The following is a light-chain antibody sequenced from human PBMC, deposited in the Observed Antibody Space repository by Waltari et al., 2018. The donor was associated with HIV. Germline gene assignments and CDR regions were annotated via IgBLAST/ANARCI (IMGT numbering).Light chain of an antibody. Sequence: QAGLTQPPSLSKGLRQIATLTCSGNNYNVGNQGATWLQQHQGHPPKLLSYRNNNRPSGISARFSASRSGNTASLTISGLQPEDESDYYCSAWDSNLCAVLFGGGTRLTVL. CDR3: SAWDSNLCAVL. CDR1: NYNVGNQG. J-gene: IGLJ2*01. CDR2: RNN. V-gene: IGLV10-54*01.